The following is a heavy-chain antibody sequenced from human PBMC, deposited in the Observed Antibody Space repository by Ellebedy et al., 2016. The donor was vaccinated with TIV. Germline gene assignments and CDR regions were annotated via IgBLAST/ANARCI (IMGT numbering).Heavy chain of an antibody. CDR3: VSCTPGNIFEN. CDR1: GFTVISNY. Sequence: GESLKISCAASGFTVISNYMSWVRQAPGKGLEWVARTRSKVSGYTVEYAASVKGRFTISRDDSKNSLYLQMNSLKIEDTAVYYCVSCTPGNIFENWGQGTQVTVSS. D-gene: IGHD2-8*01. CDR2: TRSKVSGYTV. J-gene: IGHJ4*02. V-gene: IGHV3-72*01.